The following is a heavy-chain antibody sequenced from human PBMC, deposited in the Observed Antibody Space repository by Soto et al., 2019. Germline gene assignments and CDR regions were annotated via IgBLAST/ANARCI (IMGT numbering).Heavy chain of an antibody. V-gene: IGHV4-59*01. D-gene: IGHD4-17*01. Sequence: QVQLQESGPGLVKPSETLSLTCTVSGDSISTYYWSWIRQSPGEGLEWIGYIYTSGSTDYNPSLKSRVTVSVDTSKNQFSLKLNSVTAADTAVYYCATHHGGNYGPGFDNWGQGTLVTVSS. J-gene: IGHJ4*02. CDR1: GDSISTYY. CDR3: ATHHGGNYGPGFDN. CDR2: IYTSGST.